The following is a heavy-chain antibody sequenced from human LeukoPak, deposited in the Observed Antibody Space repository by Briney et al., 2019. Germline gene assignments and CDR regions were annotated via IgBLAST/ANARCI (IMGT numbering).Heavy chain of an antibody. CDR2: ISSSGKYV. D-gene: IGHD1-26*01. CDR3: ARDRYDPSVGGMDV. Sequence: GGSLRLSCSVAGFGISSYSMNWVRQAPGKGLEWVSSISSSGKYVYYGDSVKGRFTLSRDDAKNELYLQMSSLRAEDTALYYCARDRYDPSVGGMDVWGQGTTVTVSS. J-gene: IGHJ6*02. CDR1: GFGISSYS. V-gene: IGHV3-21*06.